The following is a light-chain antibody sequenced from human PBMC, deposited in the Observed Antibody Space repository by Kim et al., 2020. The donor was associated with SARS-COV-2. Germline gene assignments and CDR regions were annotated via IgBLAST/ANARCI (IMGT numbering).Light chain of an antibody. J-gene: IGKJ1*01. CDR3: QQLDTPAWT. CDR1: GSRSY. V-gene: IGKV1-9*01. Sequence: LAASVGDRVTITRQGSRSYVAWYQQKTGKAPKLLIYAASTLHSVVPSRFSGRGSGTDFTLTITNLQPEDCATYYCQQLDTPAWTFGPGTKVDIK. CDR2: AAS.